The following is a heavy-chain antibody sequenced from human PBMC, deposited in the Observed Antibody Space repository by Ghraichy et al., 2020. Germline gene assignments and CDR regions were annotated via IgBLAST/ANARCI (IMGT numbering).Heavy chain of an antibody. CDR3: ARDLPLCTRGLMAS. Sequence: GGSLRLSCAASGFTFSAFWMTWVRQAPGKGLEWVANIRQDGGAQNYVDSVKGRFFVSRDNPRNSLYLQMSDLRAEDTAVYYCARDLPLCTRGLMASWGQGTLVTVSS. D-gene: IGHD2-8*01. CDR1: GFTFSAFW. V-gene: IGHV3-7*01. CDR2: IRQDGGAQ. J-gene: IGHJ4*02.